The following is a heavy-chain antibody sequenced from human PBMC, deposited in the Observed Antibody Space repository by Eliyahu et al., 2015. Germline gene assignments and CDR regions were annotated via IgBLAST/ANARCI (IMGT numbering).Heavy chain of an antibody. CDR3: AREGGSSGRCGYYDY. J-gene: IGHJ4*02. Sequence: EAQLVESGGGLVXPGGSXRXSCAAXGFTLXSYVIHWVRQAPGKGLEYVSAIDGDGTSTYYADSVKGRFIVSRDNSKNMVYLQLANVRPDDMAVYYCAREGGSSGRCGYYDYWGQGIMVTVSS. V-gene: IGHV3-64*07. CDR2: IDGDGTST. D-gene: IGHD6-19*01. CDR1: GFTLXSYV.